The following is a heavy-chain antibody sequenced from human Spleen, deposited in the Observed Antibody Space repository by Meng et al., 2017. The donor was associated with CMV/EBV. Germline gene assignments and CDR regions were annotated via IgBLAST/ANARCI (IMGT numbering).Heavy chain of an antibody. CDR3: ARETTYSSGWGDRYYYGMDV. CDR2: INPNTGGT. Sequence: ASVKVSCKASGYTFTSYAVSWVRQRPGQGLEWMGWINPNTGGTNYAQKFQGRVTMTRDTSISTAYMEVSSLRSDDTAVYYCARETTYSSGWGDRYYYGMDVWGQGTTVTVSS. V-gene: IGHV1-2*02. CDR1: GYTFTSYA. J-gene: IGHJ6*02. D-gene: IGHD3-22*01.